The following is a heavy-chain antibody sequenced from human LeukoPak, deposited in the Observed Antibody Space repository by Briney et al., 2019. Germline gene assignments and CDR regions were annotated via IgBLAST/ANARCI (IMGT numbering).Heavy chain of an antibody. CDR3: VRVGGYYSDY. V-gene: IGHV3-74*01. D-gene: IGHD3-10*01. Sequence: GGSLRLSCAASGFTFSSYWMHWVRQAPGEGLVWVSRINSDESRTTYTDSVKGRFTISRDNAKSTLHLQMNSLRAEDTAVYYCVRVGGYYSDYWGQGTLVTVSS. CDR1: GFTFSSYW. J-gene: IGHJ4*02. CDR2: INSDESRT.